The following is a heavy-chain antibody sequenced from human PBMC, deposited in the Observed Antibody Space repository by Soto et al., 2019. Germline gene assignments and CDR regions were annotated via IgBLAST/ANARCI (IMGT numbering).Heavy chain of an antibody. J-gene: IGHJ6*02. V-gene: IGHV4-59*01. CDR3: ARTYSSSYSRYPVYYGMDV. CDR2: VYHTGST. Sequence: PSETLSLTCTVSGDSISSYFWSWIRQPPGKGLEWIGCVYHTGSTNYSPSLKRPVSISVDTSKNQFSLRLTSVTAADTGVYYCARTYSSSYSRYPVYYGMDVWGQGTTVTVSS. CDR1: GDSISSYF. D-gene: IGHD3-22*01.